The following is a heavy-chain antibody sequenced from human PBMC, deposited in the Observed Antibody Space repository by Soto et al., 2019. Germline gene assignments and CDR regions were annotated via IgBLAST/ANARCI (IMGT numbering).Heavy chain of an antibody. J-gene: IGHJ5*02. CDR1: GGSFSGYY. V-gene: IGHV4-34*01. Sequence: SETLSLTCAVYGGSFSGYYWSWIRQPPGKGLEWIGEINHSGSINYNPSLKSRVTISVDTSKNQFSLKLSSVTAADTVVYYCARGRISSSSSRTQRNWFDPWGQGTLVTVSS. D-gene: IGHD6-13*01. CDR2: INHSGSI. CDR3: ARGRISSSSSRTQRNWFDP.